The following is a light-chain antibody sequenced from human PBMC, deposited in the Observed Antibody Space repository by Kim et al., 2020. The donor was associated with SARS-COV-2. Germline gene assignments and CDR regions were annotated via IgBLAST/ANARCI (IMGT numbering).Light chain of an antibody. Sequence: QAVVTQEPSLTVSPGGTVTLTCASNTGAVTSGYYPNWFQLKPGQAPRSMIHTASGRHSWTPARFSGSLLGGKAALTLSGVQPEDEAKYYCLLYYGGVWVFGGGTQLTVL. V-gene: IGLV7-43*01. J-gene: IGLJ3*02. CDR3: LLYYGGVWV. CDR2: TAS. CDR1: TGAVTSGYY.